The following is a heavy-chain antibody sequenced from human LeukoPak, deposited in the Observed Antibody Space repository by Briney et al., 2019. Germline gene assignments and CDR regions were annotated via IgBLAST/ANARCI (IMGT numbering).Heavy chain of an antibody. Sequence: SETLSLTCTVSGGSISSYYWSWLRQPPGRGLEWIGCIYYSGGTKYNPSLTSRVTISVDTSKNQFSLQLTSVTAADTAVYYCARAVAGTLVRFDYWGQGTLVTVSS. CDR1: GGSISSYY. V-gene: IGHV4-59*08. J-gene: IGHJ4*02. D-gene: IGHD6-19*01. CDR3: ARAVAGTLVRFDY. CDR2: IYYSGGT.